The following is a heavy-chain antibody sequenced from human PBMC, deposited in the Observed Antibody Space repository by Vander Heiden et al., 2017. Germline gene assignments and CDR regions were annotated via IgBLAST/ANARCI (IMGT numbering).Heavy chain of an antibody. Sequence: QVQLVESGGGLVKPGGSLRLSCAAAGIIFSDYSITWIRQTPGKGLGWVSYISSSGRTIYYADSVKGRFTISRDDANQSVYLQMNSLRADDTAFYYCARSRRYAIFTGYLDYWGQETLVSVSS. V-gene: IGHV3-11*01. CDR1: GIIFSDYS. D-gene: IGHD3-9*01. CDR3: ARSRRYAIFTGYLDY. CDR2: ISSSGRTI. J-gene: IGHJ4*02.